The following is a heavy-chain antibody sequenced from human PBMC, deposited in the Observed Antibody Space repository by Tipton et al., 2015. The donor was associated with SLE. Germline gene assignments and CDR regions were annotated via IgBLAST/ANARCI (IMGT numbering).Heavy chain of an antibody. V-gene: IGHV3-48*04. Sequence: SLRLSCAASGFTFSSYSMNWVRQAPGKGLEWVSYISSSGSTIYYADSVKGRFTISRDNAKNSLYLQMNSLRAEDTAVYYCGRDSSGYYYLDYWGQGTLVTVSS. CDR2: ISSSGSTI. J-gene: IGHJ4*02. D-gene: IGHD3-22*01. CDR3: GRDSSGYYYLDY. CDR1: GFTFSSYS.